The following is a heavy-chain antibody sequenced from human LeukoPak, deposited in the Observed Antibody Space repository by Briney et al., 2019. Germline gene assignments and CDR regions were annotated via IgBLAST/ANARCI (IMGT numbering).Heavy chain of an antibody. CDR2: ISSSSSTI. CDR1: GFTFSSYS. Sequence: GGSLRLSCAASGFTFSSYSMNWVRQAPGKGLEWVSYISSSSSTIYYADSVKGRFTISRDNAKKSLYLQMNSLRDEDTAVYYCARDAADYGGNPLLCYWGQGTLVTVSS. D-gene: IGHD4-17*01. J-gene: IGHJ4*02. V-gene: IGHV3-48*02. CDR3: ARDAADYGGNPLLCY.